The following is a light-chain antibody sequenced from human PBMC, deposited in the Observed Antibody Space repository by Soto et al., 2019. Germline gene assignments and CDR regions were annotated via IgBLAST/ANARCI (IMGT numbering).Light chain of an antibody. CDR3: QQRSNWPLS. J-gene: IGKJ4*01. V-gene: IGKV3-11*01. CDR1: QSVSSS. Sequence: PGERATLSCRASQSVSSSLAWYQQKPGQAPRLLIYDASNRATGIPARFSGSGSETDFNLTVSSLEPEDSAVYYCQQRSNWPLSCGGGTKVEIK. CDR2: DAS.